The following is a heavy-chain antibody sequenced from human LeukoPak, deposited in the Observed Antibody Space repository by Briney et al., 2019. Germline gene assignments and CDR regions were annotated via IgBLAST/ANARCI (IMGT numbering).Heavy chain of an antibody. CDR1: GYSFTSYW. J-gene: IGHJ4*02. CDR2: IYPGDSDT. D-gene: IGHD3-22*01. V-gene: IGHV5-51*01. CDR3: ARHPYSYYYDSSGYTTAFDY. Sequence: GESLKISCEGSGYSFTSYWIGWVRQMPGKGLEWMGIIYPGDSDTRYSPSFQGQVTISADKSISTAYLQWSSLKASDTAMYYCARHPYSYYYDSSGYTTAFDYWGQGTLVTVSS.